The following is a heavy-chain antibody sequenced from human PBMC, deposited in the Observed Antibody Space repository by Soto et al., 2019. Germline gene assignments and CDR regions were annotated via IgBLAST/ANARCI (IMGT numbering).Heavy chain of an antibody. CDR3: ARVHDILTGWTFEF. D-gene: IGHD3-9*01. CDR2: ISAYNGNR. CDR1: GYSFTDFG. Sequence: QAQLVQSGSAVKKPGASVKVSCKASGYSFTDFGVNWVRQAPGQGLEWLGWISAYNGNRVYAQSFQGRLTVTTDTTRDTSYLELTNLRSDETAIYYCARVHDILTGWTFEFWGQGTLVTVSS. J-gene: IGHJ4*02. V-gene: IGHV1-18*01.